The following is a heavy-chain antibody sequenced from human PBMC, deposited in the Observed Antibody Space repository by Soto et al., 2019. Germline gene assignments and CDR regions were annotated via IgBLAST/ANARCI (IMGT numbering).Heavy chain of an antibody. J-gene: IGHJ5*02. CDR2: IYSGGST. CDR3: ARAMRDPDYSGVGWFDP. CDR1: GFTVSSNY. V-gene: IGHV3-66*01. Sequence: GGSLRLSCAASGFTVSSNYMSWVRQAPGKGLEWVSVIYSGGSTYYADSVKGRFTISRDNSKNTLYLQMNSLRAEDTAVYYCARAMRDPDYSGVGWFDPWGQGTLVTVSS. D-gene: IGHD4-4*01.